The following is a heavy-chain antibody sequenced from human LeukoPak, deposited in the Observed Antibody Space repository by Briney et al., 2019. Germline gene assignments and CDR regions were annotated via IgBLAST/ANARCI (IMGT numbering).Heavy chain of an antibody. CDR2: MSYDGSNK. CDR1: GFTFSGYA. CDR3: AKDIYYDSSGYRGYFDY. Sequence: GTSLRLSCAASGFTFSGYAMHWVRQAPGKGLEWVAVMSYDGSNKYYVDSVKGRFTVSRDNSKNTPYLQMNSLRAEDTAVYYCAKDIYYDSSGYRGYFDYWGQGTLVTVSS. J-gene: IGHJ4*02. V-gene: IGHV3-30*18. D-gene: IGHD3-22*01.